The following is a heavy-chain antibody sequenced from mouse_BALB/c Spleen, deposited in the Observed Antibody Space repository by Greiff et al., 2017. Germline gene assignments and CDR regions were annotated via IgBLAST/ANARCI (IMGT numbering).Heavy chain of an antibody. CDR3: ARGYYYGSSYLDV. CDR2: IDPANGNT. V-gene: IGHV14-3*02. Sequence: VQLQQSGAELVKPGASVKLSCTASGFNIKDTYMHWVKQRPEQGLEWIGRIDPANGNTKYDPKFQGKATITADTSSNTAYLQLSSLTSEDTAVYYCARGYYYGSSYLDVWGAGTTVTVSS. D-gene: IGHD1-1*01. J-gene: IGHJ1*01. CDR1: GFNIKDTY.